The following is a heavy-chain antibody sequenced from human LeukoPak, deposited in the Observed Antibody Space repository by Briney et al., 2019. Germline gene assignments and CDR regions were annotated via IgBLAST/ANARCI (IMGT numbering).Heavy chain of an antibody. Sequence: PSETLSLTCTVSGYSISSGYYWGWIRQPPGKGLEWIGSIYHSGSTYYNPSLKSRVTISVDTSKDQFSLKLSSVTAADTAVYYCARVIGCGSCYGGGYYFDYWGQGTLVTVSS. CDR3: ARVIGCGSCYGGGYYFDY. J-gene: IGHJ4*02. D-gene: IGHD2-15*01. V-gene: IGHV4-38-2*02. CDR1: GYSISSGYY. CDR2: IYHSGST.